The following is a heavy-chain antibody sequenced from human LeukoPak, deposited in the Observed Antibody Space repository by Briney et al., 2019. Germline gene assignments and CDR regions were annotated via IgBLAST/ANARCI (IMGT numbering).Heavy chain of an antibody. D-gene: IGHD3/OR15-3a*01. Sequence: GGSLRLSCAASGFTFSSYWMSWVRQAPGKGLEWVANIKQDGSEKYYVDSVKGRFTISRDNAKNSLYLQMNSLRAEDTAVYYCARGPSWTHYYYYMDVWGKGTTVTVSS. J-gene: IGHJ6*03. V-gene: IGHV3-7*01. CDR1: GFTFSSYW. CDR3: ARGPSWTHYYYYMDV. CDR2: IKQDGSEK.